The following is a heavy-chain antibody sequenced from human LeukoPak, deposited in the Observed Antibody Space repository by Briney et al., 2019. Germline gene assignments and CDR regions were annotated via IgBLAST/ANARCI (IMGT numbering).Heavy chain of an antibody. CDR1: GLTLSGYW. CDR3: ARARGNTYGYFEY. Sequence: GGSLRLSCAASGLTLSGYWMHWVRQAPGKGLVWVSRINGDASSTSYADSVKGRFTVSRDNAKSTLYLQMNSLRVEDTAVYYCARARGNTYGYFEYWGQGTPVTVSS. CDR2: INGDASST. V-gene: IGHV3-74*01. D-gene: IGHD5-18*01. J-gene: IGHJ4*02.